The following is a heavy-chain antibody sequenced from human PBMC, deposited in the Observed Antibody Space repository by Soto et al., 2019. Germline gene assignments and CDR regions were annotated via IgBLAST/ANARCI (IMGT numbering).Heavy chain of an antibody. D-gene: IGHD5-12*01. J-gene: IGHJ4*02. CDR3: ARGISGSDY. CDR2: MNPNSGNT. CDR1: GYTFSSSG. Sequence: ASVKVSCKASGYTFSSSGVSWVRQAPGQGLEWMGWMNPNSGNTGYAQKFQGRVTMTRNTSISTAYMELSSLRSEDTAVYYCARGISGSDYWGQGTLVTVSS. V-gene: IGHV1-8*02.